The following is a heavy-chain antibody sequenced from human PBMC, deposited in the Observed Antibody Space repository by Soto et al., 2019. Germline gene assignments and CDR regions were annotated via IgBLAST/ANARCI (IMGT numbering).Heavy chain of an antibody. CDR1: GFTFSTFS. CDR2: ISGSSSPI. J-gene: IGHJ4*02. D-gene: IGHD2-2*03. Sequence: PGGSLRLSCAASGFTFSTFSMNWFRQAPGKGLEWLSYISGSSSPIYYADSVKGRFTISRDNAKNSLYLQMNSLRAEDTAVYYCAKEGGYCSSTSCYGRVYYWGQGTLVTVLL. CDR3: AKEGGYCSSTSCYGRVYY. V-gene: IGHV3-48*01.